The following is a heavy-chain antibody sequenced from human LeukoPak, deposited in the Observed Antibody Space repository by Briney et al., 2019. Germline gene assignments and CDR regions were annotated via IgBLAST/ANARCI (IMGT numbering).Heavy chain of an antibody. CDR3: ARAANPRYYDSSGLIPYYFDY. CDR1: GYTFTSYA. Sequence: ASVKVSCKASGYTFTSYAMHWVRQAPGQRLEWMGWINAGNGNTKYSQEFQGRVTITRDTSASTAYMELSSLRSEDMAVYYCARAANPRYYDSSGLIPYYFDYWGQGTLVTVSS. CDR2: INAGNGNT. J-gene: IGHJ4*02. V-gene: IGHV1-3*03. D-gene: IGHD3-22*01.